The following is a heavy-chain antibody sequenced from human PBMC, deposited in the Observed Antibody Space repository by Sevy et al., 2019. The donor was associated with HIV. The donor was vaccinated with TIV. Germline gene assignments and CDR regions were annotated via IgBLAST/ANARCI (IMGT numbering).Heavy chain of an antibody. CDR2: IYSYGET. J-gene: IGHJ3*02. CDR3: ARSMEQQLDAFDI. Sequence: SETLSLTCTVSGASIRDSSYYWAWIRQPPGKGLEWIGNIYSYGETYYNSSLKSRVTTSVDTSKNQFSLSLTSVTAADTAIYFCARSMEQQLDAFDIWGQGTMVTVSS. D-gene: IGHD6-13*01. V-gene: IGHV4-39*01. CDR1: GASIRDSSYY.